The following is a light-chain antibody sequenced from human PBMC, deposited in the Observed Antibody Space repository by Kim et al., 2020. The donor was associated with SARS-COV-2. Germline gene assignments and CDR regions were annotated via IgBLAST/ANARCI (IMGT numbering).Light chain of an antibody. Sequence: EIVLTQSPATLSLSPGERATLSCRASQSVSSNYLAWYQQKPVQAPRLLIYGASSRATGIPDRFRGSGSGTDFTLTIDKLEPEDFAVYYCQQYNSLPSTFGQGTKVDIK. CDR1: QSVSSNY. J-gene: IGKJ1*01. CDR2: GAS. CDR3: QQYNSLPST. V-gene: IGKV3-20*01.